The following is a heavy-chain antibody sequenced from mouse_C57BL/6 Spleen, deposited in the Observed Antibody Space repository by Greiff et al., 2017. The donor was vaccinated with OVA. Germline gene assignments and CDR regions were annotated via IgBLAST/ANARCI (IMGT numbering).Heavy chain of an antibody. D-gene: IGHD2-2*01. Sequence: EVQLVESGGDLVKPGGSLKLSCAASGFTFSSYGMSWVRQTPDKRLEWVATISSGGSYTYYPDSVKGRFTISRDNAKNTLYLQMSSLKSEDTAMYYCARHEGLRDYYATDYWGQGTSVTVSS. CDR3: ARHEGLRDYYATDY. CDR1: GFTFSSYG. CDR2: ISSGGSYT. V-gene: IGHV5-6*01. J-gene: IGHJ4*01.